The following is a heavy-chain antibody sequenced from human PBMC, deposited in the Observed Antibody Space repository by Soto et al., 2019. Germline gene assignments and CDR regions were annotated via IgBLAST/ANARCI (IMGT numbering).Heavy chain of an antibody. V-gene: IGHV3-53*01. CDR3: ARVPPPYSSSWFDY. CDR2: IYSGGST. J-gene: IGHJ4*02. D-gene: IGHD6-13*01. CDR1: GFTVSSNY. Sequence: GGSLRLSCAASGFTVSSNYMSWVRQAPGKGLEWVSVIYSGGSTYYADSVKGRFTISRDNSKNTLYLQMNSLRAEDTAVYYCARVPPPYSSSWFDYWGQGTLVTVSS.